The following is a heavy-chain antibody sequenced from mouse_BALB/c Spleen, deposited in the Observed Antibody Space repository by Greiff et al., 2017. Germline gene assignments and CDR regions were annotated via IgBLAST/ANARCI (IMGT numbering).Heavy chain of an antibody. V-gene: IGHV14-3*02. CDR3: ARSDYYAMDD. J-gene: IGHJ4*01. Sequence: EVQLQHSGAELVKPGASVKLSCTASGFNIKDTYMHWVKQRPEQGLEWIGRIDPANGNTKYDPKFQGKATITADTSSNTAYLQLSSLTSEDTAVYYCARSDYYAMDDWGQGTSVTVAS. CDR1: GFNIKDTY. CDR2: IDPANGNT.